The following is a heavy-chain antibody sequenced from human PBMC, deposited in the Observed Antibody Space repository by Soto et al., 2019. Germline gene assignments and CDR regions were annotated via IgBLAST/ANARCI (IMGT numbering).Heavy chain of an antibody. Sequence: ASVKVSCKASGYTFSSYAMHWVRQAPGQRLEWMGWINAGNGNRKYSQKLQGRVTMTTDTSTSTAYMELRSLRSDDTAVYYCARALGKYYDFWSGYSTQFDYWGQGTLVTVSS. V-gene: IGHV1-3*01. J-gene: IGHJ4*02. D-gene: IGHD3-3*01. CDR1: GYTFSSYA. CDR3: ARALGKYYDFWSGYSTQFDY. CDR2: INAGNGNR.